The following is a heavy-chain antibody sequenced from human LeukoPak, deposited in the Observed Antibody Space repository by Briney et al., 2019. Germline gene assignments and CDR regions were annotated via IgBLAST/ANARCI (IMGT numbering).Heavy chain of an antibody. V-gene: IGHV1-46*01. Sequence: ASVKVSCKASGYTFTSYYMHWVRQAPGQGLEWMGIINPSGGSTSYAQKFQGRVTMTRDTSTSTVYMELSSLRSEDTAVYYCARDRSYGDYAYYYYYGMDVWGQGTTVTVSS. D-gene: IGHD4-17*01. CDR2: INPSGGST. J-gene: IGHJ6*01. CDR1: GYTFTSYY. CDR3: ARDRSYGDYAYYYYYGMDV.